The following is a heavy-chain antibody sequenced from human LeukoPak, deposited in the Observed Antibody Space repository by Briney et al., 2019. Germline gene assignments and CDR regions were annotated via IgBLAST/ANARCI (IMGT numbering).Heavy chain of an antibody. J-gene: IGHJ4*02. Sequence: GRSLRLSCAASGFTFDDYAMHWVRQAPGKGLEWVSGISWNSGSIGYADSVKGRFTISRDNAKNSLYLQMNSLRAEDTAVYYCARDFRIAARSFGVFYWGQGTLVTVSS. V-gene: IGHV3-9*01. CDR3: ARDFRIAARSFGVFY. CDR2: ISWNSGSI. CDR1: GFTFDDYA. D-gene: IGHD6-6*01.